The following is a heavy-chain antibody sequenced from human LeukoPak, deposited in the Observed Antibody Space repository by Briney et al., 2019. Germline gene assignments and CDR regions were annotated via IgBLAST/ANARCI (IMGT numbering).Heavy chain of an antibody. CDR2: INPSGGST. J-gene: IGHJ4*02. CDR3: ARVTSGYSSPPDY. Sequence: ASVKVSCKASGYTFTSYDINWVRQAPGQGLEWMGIINPSGGSTSYAQKFQGRVTMTRDTSTSTDYMELSSLRSEDTAVYYCARVTSGYSSPPDYWGQGTLVTVSS. V-gene: IGHV1-46*01. D-gene: IGHD6-13*01. CDR1: GYTFTSYD.